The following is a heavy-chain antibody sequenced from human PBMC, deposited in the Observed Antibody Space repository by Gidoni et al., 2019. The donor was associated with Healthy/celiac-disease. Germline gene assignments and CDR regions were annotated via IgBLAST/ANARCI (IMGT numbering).Heavy chain of an antibody. CDR3: TRGYCGGDCYSPDY. Sequence: EVQLVESGGGLVQPGRSLRLSCTASGFTFGDYAMSWVRQAPGKGLEWVGFIRSKAYGGTTEYAASVKGRFTISRDDSKSIAYLQMNSLKTEDTAVYYCTRGYCGGDCYSPDYWGQGTLVTVSS. V-gene: IGHV3-49*04. CDR1: GFTFGDYA. J-gene: IGHJ4*02. D-gene: IGHD2-21*02. CDR2: IRSKAYGGTT.